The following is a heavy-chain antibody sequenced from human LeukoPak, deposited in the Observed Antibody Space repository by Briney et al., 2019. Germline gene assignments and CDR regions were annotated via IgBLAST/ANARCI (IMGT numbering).Heavy chain of an antibody. D-gene: IGHD2-21*01. CDR1: GFTFSCCA. J-gene: IGHJ4*02. CDR2: IRYDGGNK. CDR3: VKGDAN. V-gene: IGHV3-30*02. Sequence: GGSLRLSCAASGFTFSCCAMHWVRQAPGKGLEWVAFIRYDGGNKYYADSVKGRFTISRDNSKNTLYLQMNSLRAEDTAVYYCVKGDANWGQGTLVSASS.